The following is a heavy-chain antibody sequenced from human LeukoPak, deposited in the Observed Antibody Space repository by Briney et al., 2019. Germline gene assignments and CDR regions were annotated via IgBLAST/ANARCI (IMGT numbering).Heavy chain of an antibody. J-gene: IGHJ5*02. CDR1: GYTLTELS. V-gene: IGHV1-24*01. CDR2: FDPEDGET. CDR3: ATVQWLAAHNWFDP. D-gene: IGHD6-19*01. Sequence: GASVKVSCTVSGYTLTELSMHWVRQAPGKGLEWMGGFDPEDGETIYAQKFQGRVTMTEDTSTDTAYMELSSLRSEDTAVYYCATVQWLAAHNWFDPWGQGTLVTVSS.